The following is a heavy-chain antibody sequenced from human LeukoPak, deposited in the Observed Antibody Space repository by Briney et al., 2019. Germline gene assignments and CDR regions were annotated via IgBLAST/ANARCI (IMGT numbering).Heavy chain of an antibody. V-gene: IGHV3-23*01. CDR3: AKSPAYYGSGTYSDY. Sequence: GGSLRLSCAASGFTFSSYAMSWVRQAPGQGLEWVSTISGSGAGTYYADSVKGRFTISRDNSKNTLYPQINSLRAEDTALYYCAKSPAYYGSGTYSDYWGQGTLVTVSS. CDR2: ISGSGAGT. CDR1: GFTFSSYA. J-gene: IGHJ4*02. D-gene: IGHD3-10*01.